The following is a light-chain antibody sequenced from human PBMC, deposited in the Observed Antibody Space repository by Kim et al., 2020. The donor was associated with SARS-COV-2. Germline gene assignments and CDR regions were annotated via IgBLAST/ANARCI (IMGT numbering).Light chain of an antibody. CDR1: QDITNY. J-gene: IGKJ4*01. V-gene: IGKV1-33*01. CDR3: QQFEAVPLT. CDR2: DAS. Sequence: DIQMTQSPSSLSASVGDRVTITCQASQDITNYLNWYQQKPGKAPKLLISDASILQKGVPSRFSGSGSGTDFTFNINNLQAEDIATYFCQQFEAVPLTFGGGTKVDIK.